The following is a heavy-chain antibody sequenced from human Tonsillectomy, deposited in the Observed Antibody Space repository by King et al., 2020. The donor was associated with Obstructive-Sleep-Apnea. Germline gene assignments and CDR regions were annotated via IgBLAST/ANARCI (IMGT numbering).Heavy chain of an antibody. Sequence: DVQLVESGGGLVQPGGSLRLSCAASGFNFSSYSMNWVRQAPGKGLELVSYITISRSTIYYADSVKGRFTISRDNAKKSLYLQMNSLRAEDTAVYYCARNPVTMIVVAHKYFDYWGQGTLVTVSS. J-gene: IGHJ4*02. V-gene: IGHV3-48*04. CDR3: ARNPVTMIVVAHKYFDY. CDR2: ITISRSTI. CDR1: GFNFSSYS. D-gene: IGHD3-22*01.